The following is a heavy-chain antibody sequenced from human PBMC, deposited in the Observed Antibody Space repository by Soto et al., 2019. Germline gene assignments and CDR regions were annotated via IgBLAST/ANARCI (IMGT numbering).Heavy chain of an antibody. V-gene: IGHV3-23*01. CDR1: GFAFSSYA. CDR2: ITGSGGGAT. Sequence: GSLRLSCAASGFAFSSYAMSWVRQAPGRGLEWVSAITGSGGGATYYADSVKGRFTISRDNSKNTLYLQMNSLGVEDTAIHYCAKDDNSGYYPPFDYWGQGALVTVSS. D-gene: IGHD3-22*01. J-gene: IGHJ4*02. CDR3: AKDDNSGYYPPFDY.